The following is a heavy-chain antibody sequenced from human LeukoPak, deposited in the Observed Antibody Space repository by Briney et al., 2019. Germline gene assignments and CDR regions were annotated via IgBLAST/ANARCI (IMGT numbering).Heavy chain of an antibody. CDR2: ISGSGGST. CDR3: AKSRERVTPRTQSDY. D-gene: IGHD2-21*02. J-gene: IGHJ4*02. CDR1: GFTFSSYA. Sequence: GGSLRLSRAASGFTFSSYAMSWVRQAPGKGLEWVSAISGSGGSTYYADSVKGRFTISRDNSKNTLYLQMNSLRAEDTAVYYCAKSRERVTPRTQSDYWGQGTLVTVSS. V-gene: IGHV3-23*01.